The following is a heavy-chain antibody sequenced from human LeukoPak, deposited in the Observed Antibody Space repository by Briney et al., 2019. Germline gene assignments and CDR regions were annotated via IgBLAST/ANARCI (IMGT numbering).Heavy chain of an antibody. CDR2: IYSGGTT. Sequence: GSLRLSCAVSGFTVSGNYMSWVRQAPGKGLEWVSLIYSGGTTYYADSVKGRFTIPRDNSKNTLYLQMNSLRAEDTAVYYCARRAGGYSHPYDYWGQGILVTVSS. CDR1: GFTVSGNY. CDR3: ARRAGGYSHPYDY. V-gene: IGHV3-53*01. J-gene: IGHJ4*02. D-gene: IGHD4-23*01.